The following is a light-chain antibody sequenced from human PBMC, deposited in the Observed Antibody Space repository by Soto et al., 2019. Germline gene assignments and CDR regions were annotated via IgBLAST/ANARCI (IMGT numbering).Light chain of an antibody. CDR2: SHN. Sequence: QSVLTQPPSASGTPGQRVTISCSRSSSNIGSNTVNWYQQFPGTAPKLLIYSHNQRPSGVPDRFSGSKSGTTASLAISGLQSEDESDYYCAAWDDSLSGVLFGGGTKLTVL. V-gene: IGLV1-44*01. J-gene: IGLJ2*01. CDR3: AAWDDSLSGVL. CDR1: SSNIGSNT.